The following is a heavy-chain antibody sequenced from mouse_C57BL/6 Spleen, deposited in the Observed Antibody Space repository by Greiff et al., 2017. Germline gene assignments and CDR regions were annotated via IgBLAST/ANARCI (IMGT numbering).Heavy chain of an antibody. J-gene: IGHJ4*01. CDR1: EYEFPSHD. CDR2: INSDGGST. V-gene: IGHV5-2*01. Sequence: EVKLQESGGGLVQPGASLKLSCESNEYEFPSHDMSWVRKTPEKRLELVAAINSDGGSTYYPDTMERRFTISRDNTKKTLYLQMSSLTSEDTAVYYCARHSQATHAMDYWGQGTSVTVSS. CDR3: ARHSQATHAMDY. D-gene: IGHD3-2*02.